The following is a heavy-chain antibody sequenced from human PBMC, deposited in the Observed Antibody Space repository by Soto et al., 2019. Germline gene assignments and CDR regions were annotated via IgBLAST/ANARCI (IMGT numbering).Heavy chain of an antibody. CDR2: ISSSSSYI. D-gene: IGHD5-18*01. CDR3: ARVPGGYSYGHFDY. V-gene: IGHV3-11*06. J-gene: IGHJ4*02. Sequence: GGSLRLSCAASGFTFSDYYMSWIRQAPGKGLEWVSSISSSSSYIYYADSVKGRFTISRDNAKNSLYLQMNSLRAEDTAVYYCARVPGGYSYGHFDYWGQGTLVTVSS. CDR1: GFTFSDYY.